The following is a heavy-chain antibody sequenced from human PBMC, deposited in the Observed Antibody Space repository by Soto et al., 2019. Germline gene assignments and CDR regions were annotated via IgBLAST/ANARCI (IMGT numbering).Heavy chain of an antibody. Sequence: EVQLLESGGGLVQPGGSLRLSCAASGFTFSSYAMSWVRQAPGKGLEWVSAISGSGGSTYYADSVKGRFTIARDNSKNTLYLQMNSLRAEDTAVYYCAKDRGHHSGVYYFDYWGQGTLVTVSS. CDR2: ISGSGGST. D-gene: IGHD2-8*01. CDR1: GFTFSSYA. V-gene: IGHV3-23*01. J-gene: IGHJ4*02. CDR3: AKDRGHHSGVYYFDY.